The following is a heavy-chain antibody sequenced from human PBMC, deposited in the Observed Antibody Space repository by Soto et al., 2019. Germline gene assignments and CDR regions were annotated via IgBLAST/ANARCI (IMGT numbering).Heavy chain of an antibody. CDR2: FNTANQNT. J-gene: IGHJ4*02. V-gene: IGHV1-18*01. D-gene: IGHD2-21*02. CDR3: ARVKFGDPFDF. CDR1: GYTFSNYG. Sequence: QGQLVQSGTEVKRPGASVQVSCKASGYTFSNYGVSWMRLAPGQGLEWVGWFNTANQNTNYEQKFHDRVSMTADTSTNTAYMELRGLRADDTAVYYCARVKFGDPFDFWGQGTLVTVSS.